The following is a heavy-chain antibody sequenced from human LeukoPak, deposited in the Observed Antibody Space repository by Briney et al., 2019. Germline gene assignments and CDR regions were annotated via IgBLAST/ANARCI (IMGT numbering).Heavy chain of an antibody. CDR1: GFSFSSHG. V-gene: IGHV3-33*01. D-gene: IGHD3-22*01. CDR2: IWYDGSEK. Sequence: GRSLRLSCAASGFSFSSHGMHWVRQAPGKGLEWVAIIWYDGSEKYYVDSVKGRFTISRDNSKNTLYLQMNSLGAEDTAVYYCARDGGYHSSGPFDYWGQGTLVTVSS. CDR3: ARDGGYHSSGPFDY. J-gene: IGHJ4*02.